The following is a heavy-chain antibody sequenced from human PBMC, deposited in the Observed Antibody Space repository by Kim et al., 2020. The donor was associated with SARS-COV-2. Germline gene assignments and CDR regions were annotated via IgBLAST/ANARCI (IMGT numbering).Heavy chain of an antibody. D-gene: IGHD2-2*01. V-gene: IGHV4-59*01. J-gene: IGHJ6*01. CDR1: GGSISSFY. CDR3: ARTAPRRSSTAYYFYGLDV. Sequence: SDTRSLTCTVSGGSISSFYWSWVRQPPGKGLEWVAFLSYDGNTNYNPSLKSRVTISRDTSKNQFSLRVTSVSAADTAVYFCARTAPRRSSTAYYFYGLDV. CDR2: LSYDGNT.